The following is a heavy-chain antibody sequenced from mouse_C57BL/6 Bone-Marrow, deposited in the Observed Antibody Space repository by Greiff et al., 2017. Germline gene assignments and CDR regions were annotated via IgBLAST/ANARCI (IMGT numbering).Heavy chain of an antibody. D-gene: IGHD1-1*01. V-gene: IGHV2-5*01. Sequence: VQLQESGPGLVQPSQSLSITCTVSGFSLTSYGVHWVRQSPGKGLEWLGVIWRGGSTDYNAAFMSRLSNTKYNSKSQVFCTMNSLQADDTAIYYCAKNWGYGSSYGYAMDYWGQGTAVTVSS. CDR2: IWRGGST. CDR1: GFSLTSYG. J-gene: IGHJ4*01. CDR3: AKNWGYGSSYGYAMDY.